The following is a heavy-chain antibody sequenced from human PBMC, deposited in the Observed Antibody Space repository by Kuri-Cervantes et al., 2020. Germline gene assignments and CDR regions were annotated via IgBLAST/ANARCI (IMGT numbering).Heavy chain of an antibody. CDR1: GFTFSRYW. CDR3: ASDPGYQVMYPEGYFDY. D-gene: IGHD2-8*02. J-gene: IGHJ4*02. Sequence: GGSLRLYCAASGFTFSRYWMGWVRQAPGKGLEWVANIKDDGSEQYYVDSVKGRLTISRDNAKNSLYLQMNSLRAEDTAVYYCASDPGYQVMYPEGYFDYWGQGALVTVSS. CDR2: IKDDGSEQ. V-gene: IGHV3-7*01.